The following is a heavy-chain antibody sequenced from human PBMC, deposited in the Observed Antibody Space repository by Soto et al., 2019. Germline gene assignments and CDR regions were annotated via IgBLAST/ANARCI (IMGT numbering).Heavy chain of an antibody. CDR1: GCSTSSGGYY. J-gene: IGHJ5*02. CDR3: ARAVRGNSVRHWFDP. CDR2: IYYSGST. D-gene: IGHD2-21*02. Sequence: QVQLQESGPGLVKPSQTLSLTCTVSGCSTSSGGYYWSWIRQHPGKGLEWIGYIYYSGSTYYNPSLKSRVTISVDTSKNQFSLKLSSVTAADTAVYYCARAVRGNSVRHWFDPWGQGTLVTVSS. V-gene: IGHV4-31*03.